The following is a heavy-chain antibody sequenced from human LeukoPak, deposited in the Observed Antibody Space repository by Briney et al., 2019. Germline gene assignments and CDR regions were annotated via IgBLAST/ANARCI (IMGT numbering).Heavy chain of an antibody. V-gene: IGHV3-74*01. CDR3: ARITMVREVISSFDY. CDR1: GFTFSSYW. CDR2: INSDGSST. D-gene: IGHD3-10*01. Sequence: GGSLSLSCAASGFTFSSYWMHWVRQAPGKGLVWASRINSDGSSTSYADSVKGRFTISRDNAKNTLYLQMNSLRAEDTAVYYCARITMVREVISSFDYWGQGTLVTVSS. J-gene: IGHJ4*02.